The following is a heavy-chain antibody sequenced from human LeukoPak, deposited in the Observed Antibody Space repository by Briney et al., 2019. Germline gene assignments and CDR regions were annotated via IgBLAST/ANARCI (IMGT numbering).Heavy chain of an antibody. J-gene: IGHJ4*02. CDR1: GFTFSSYS. V-gene: IGHV3-21*01. CDR2: ISSSSSSYI. Sequence: PGGSLRLSCAASGFTFSSYSMNWVRQAPGKGLEWVSSISSSSSSYIYYADSVKGRFTISRDNAKNSLYLQMNSLRAEDTAVYYCARDLGVGATTGDHLVDYWGQGTLVTVSS. D-gene: IGHD1-26*01. CDR3: ARDLGVGATTGDHLVDY.